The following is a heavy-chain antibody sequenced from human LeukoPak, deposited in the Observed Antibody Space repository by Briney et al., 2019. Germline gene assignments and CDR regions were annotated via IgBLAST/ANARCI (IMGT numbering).Heavy chain of an antibody. CDR1: GFTFSSYG. V-gene: IGHV3-30*18. D-gene: IGHD6-6*01. J-gene: IGHJ4*02. Sequence: PGGSLRLSCAASGFTFSSYGMHWVRQAPGKGLEWVAVISYDGSNKYYADSVKGRFTISRDNSKNTLYLQTNSLRAEDTAVYYCAKPIAARQPYFDYWGQGTLVTVSS. CDR3: AKPIAARQPYFDY. CDR2: ISYDGSNK.